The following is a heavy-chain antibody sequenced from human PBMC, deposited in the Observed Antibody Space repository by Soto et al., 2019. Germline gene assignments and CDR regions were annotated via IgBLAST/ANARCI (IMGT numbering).Heavy chain of an antibody. CDR2: INHSGST. Sequence: SETLSLTCAVYGGSFSGYYWSWIRQPPGKGLEWIGEINHSGSTNYNPSLKSRVTISVDTSKNQFSLKLSSVTAADTAVYYCARGGLGYSGYDRLYYYYGMDVWGQGTTVTAP. CDR1: GGSFSGYY. V-gene: IGHV4-34*01. D-gene: IGHD5-12*01. CDR3: ARGGLGYSGYDRLYYYYGMDV. J-gene: IGHJ6*02.